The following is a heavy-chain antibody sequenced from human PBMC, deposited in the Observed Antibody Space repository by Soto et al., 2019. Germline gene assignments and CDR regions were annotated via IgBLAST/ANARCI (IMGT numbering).Heavy chain of an antibody. CDR3: ARDFISYYDFWSGYYRMGYYYGMDV. CDR1: GFTFSSYA. CDR2: ISYDGSNK. Sequence: SLRLSCAASGFTFSSYAMHWVRQAPGKGLEWVAVISYDGSNKYYADSVKGRFTISRDNSKNTLYLQMNSLRAEDTAVYYCARDFISYYDFWSGYYRMGYYYGMDVWGQGTTVTVSS. J-gene: IGHJ6*02. D-gene: IGHD3-3*01. V-gene: IGHV3-30-3*01.